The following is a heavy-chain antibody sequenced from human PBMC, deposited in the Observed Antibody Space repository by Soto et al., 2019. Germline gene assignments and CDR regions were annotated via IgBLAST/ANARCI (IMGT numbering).Heavy chain of an antibody. CDR1: GFTFSSYG. CDR3: ARERGYYDILTGTLRYGMDV. D-gene: IGHD3-9*01. J-gene: IGHJ6*02. CDR2: IWYDGSNK. V-gene: IGHV3-33*01. Sequence: GWSLRLSCAASGFTFSSYGMHWVRQAPGKGLEWVAVIWYDGSNKYYADSVKGRFTISRENSKNTLYLQMNSLRAEDTAVYYCARERGYYDILTGTLRYGMDVWGQGTTVTVSS.